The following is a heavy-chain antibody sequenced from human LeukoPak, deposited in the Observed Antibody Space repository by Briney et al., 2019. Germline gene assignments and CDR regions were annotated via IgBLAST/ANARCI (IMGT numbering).Heavy chain of an antibody. CDR1: GFTFSDHY. D-gene: IGHD3-16*01. V-gene: IGHV3-72*01. J-gene: IGHJ4*02. CDR2: SRNKANSYTT. Sequence: GGSLRLSCAASGFTFSDHYMDWVRQAPGKGLEWVGRSRNKANSYTTEYAASVKGRFTISRDDSKNSLFLQMNSLKIEDTALYYCTRISMRGTYPFDYWGQGALVTVSS. CDR3: TRISMRGTYPFDY.